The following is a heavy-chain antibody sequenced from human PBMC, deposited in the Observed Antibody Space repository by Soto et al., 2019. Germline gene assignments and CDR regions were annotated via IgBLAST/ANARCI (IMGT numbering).Heavy chain of an antibody. D-gene: IGHD2-15*01. Sequence: ASVKVSCKVSGYILTELSMHWVRQAPGKGLEWMGGFDPEDGETIYAQKFQGRVTMTEDTSTDTAYMELSSLRSEDTAVYYCATNYVVAARPGDWFDPWGQGTLVTVSS. CDR3: ATNYVVAARPGDWFDP. CDR1: GYILTELS. J-gene: IGHJ5*02. CDR2: FDPEDGET. V-gene: IGHV1-24*01.